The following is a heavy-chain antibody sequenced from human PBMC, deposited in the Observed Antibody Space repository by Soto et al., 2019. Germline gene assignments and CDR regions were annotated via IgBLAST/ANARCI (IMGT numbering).Heavy chain of an antibody. CDR2: INPNSGGT. Sequence: ASVKVSCKASGYTFTGYYMHWVRQAPGQGLEWMGWINPNSGGTNYAQKFQGWVTMTRDTSISTAYMELSRLRSDDTAVYYCARDRTPVLRYFDWSVAGIYNYHGLDVWGQGTAVTVSS. D-gene: IGHD3-9*01. CDR3: ARDRTPVLRYFDWSVAGIYNYHGLDV. V-gene: IGHV1-2*04. J-gene: IGHJ6*02. CDR1: GYTFTGYY.